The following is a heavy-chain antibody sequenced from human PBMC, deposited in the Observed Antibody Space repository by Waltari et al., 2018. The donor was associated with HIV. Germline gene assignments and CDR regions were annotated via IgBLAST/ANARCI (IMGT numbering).Heavy chain of an antibody. V-gene: IGHV3-48*02. D-gene: IGHD5-12*01. CDR3: AILASSGYYRD. J-gene: IGHJ4*02. CDR1: RFSLSHFD. CDR2: ISRTSNAM. Sequence: EVQLVESGGGLVQPGGSLRLSCAASRFSLSHFDMNWVRQAPGRGRGWVSYISRTSNAMYYADSVKGRFAISRDNAKNSLYLLMNSLRHDDSAVDYCAILASSGYYRDWGQGTRVTVSS.